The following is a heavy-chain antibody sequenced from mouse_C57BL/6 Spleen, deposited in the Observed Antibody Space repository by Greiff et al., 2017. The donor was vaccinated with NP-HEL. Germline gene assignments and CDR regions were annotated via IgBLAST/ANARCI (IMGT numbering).Heavy chain of an antibody. J-gene: IGHJ2*01. CDR2: IYPGSGST. Sequence: QVHVKQSGAELVKPGASVKMSCKASGYTFTSYWITWVKQRPGQGLEWIGDIYPGSGSTNYNEKFKSKATLTVDTSSSTAYMQLSSLTSEDSAVYYCVCQSSNWDYWGQGTTLTVSS. CDR1: GYTFTSYW. CDR3: VCQSSNWDY. V-gene: IGHV1-55*01. D-gene: IGHD2-5*01.